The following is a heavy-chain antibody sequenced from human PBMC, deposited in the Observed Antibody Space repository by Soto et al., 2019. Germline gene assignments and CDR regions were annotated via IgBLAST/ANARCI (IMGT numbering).Heavy chain of an antibody. CDR1: GFTFGSYA. V-gene: IGHV3-30-3*01. CDR2: ISYDGSNK. Sequence: QVQLVESGGGVVQPGRSLRLSCAASGFTFGSYAMHWVRQAPGKGLEWVAVISYDGSNKYHADSVKGRFTISRDNSKNPLYLQMNSLRAEDTALYYCAREAASRSSYGMDVWGQGTTVIVSS. D-gene: IGHD6-6*01. CDR3: AREAASRSSYGMDV. J-gene: IGHJ6*02.